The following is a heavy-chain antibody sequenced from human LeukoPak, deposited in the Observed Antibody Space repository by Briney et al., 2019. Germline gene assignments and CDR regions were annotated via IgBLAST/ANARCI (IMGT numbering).Heavy chain of an antibody. V-gene: IGHV5-51*01. D-gene: IGHD6-19*01. Sequence: GESLKISFKGSGYRFTSYWIGWVRQVPGKGLEWMGIIYPGDSDTRYSPSFQGQVTISADKSISTAYLQWSSLTASDTAMYYCARLISSGAHDPAFDIWGQGTMVTVSS. CDR3: ARLISSGAHDPAFDI. CDR1: GYRFTSYW. CDR2: IYPGDSDT. J-gene: IGHJ3*02.